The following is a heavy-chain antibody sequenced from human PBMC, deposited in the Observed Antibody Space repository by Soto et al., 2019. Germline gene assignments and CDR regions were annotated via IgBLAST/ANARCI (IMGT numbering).Heavy chain of an antibody. J-gene: IGHJ3*02. CDR3: AKVNSSGWYFDAFDI. D-gene: IGHD6-19*01. CDR2: ISSNGGST. CDR1: GFTFSNYA. Sequence: GGSLRLSCAASGFTFSNYAMHWVRQAPGKGLEYVSAISSNGGSTYYANSVKGRFTISRDNSKNTLYLQMNSLRAEDTAVYYCAKVNSSGWYFDAFDIWGQGTMVTVSS. V-gene: IGHV3-64*01.